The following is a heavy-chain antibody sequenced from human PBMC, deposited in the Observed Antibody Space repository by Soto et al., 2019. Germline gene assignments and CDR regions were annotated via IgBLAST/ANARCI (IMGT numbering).Heavy chain of an antibody. Sequence: ASLKVSCKASGYTFTSYCISWVRQAPGQGLEWMGWISAYNGNTNYAQKLQGRVTMTTDTSTSTAYMELRSLRSDDTAVYYCAKGRYYYDSSGYPGGYYGMDVWGQGTTVTVSS. CDR2: ISAYNGNT. CDR3: AKGRYYYDSSGYPGGYYGMDV. V-gene: IGHV1-18*01. CDR1: GYTFTSYC. D-gene: IGHD3-22*01. J-gene: IGHJ6*02.